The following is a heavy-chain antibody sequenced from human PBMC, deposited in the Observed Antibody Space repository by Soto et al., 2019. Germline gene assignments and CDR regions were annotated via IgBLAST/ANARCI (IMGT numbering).Heavy chain of an antibody. V-gene: IGHV2-5*01. J-gene: IGHJ5*02. CDR1: GFSLSTSGVG. D-gene: IGHD3-22*01. Sequence: SGPTLVNPTQTLTLTCTFSGFSLSTSGVGVGWIRQPPGKALEWHALLNWHDDKRYSPPLKSRLTNTQDTSKNQVVLTKTNMDPVDTATYCLADRDSAYYHVEKESWFDPWGQGTLVTVSS. CDR3: ADRDSAYYHVEKESWFDP. CDR2: LNWHDDK.